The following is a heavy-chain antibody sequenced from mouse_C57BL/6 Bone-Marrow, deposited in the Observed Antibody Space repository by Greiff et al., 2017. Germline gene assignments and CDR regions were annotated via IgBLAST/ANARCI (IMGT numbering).Heavy chain of an antibody. Sequence: EVKLMESEGGLVQPGSSMKLSCTASGFTFSDYYMAWVRQVPEKGLEWVANINYDGSSTYYLDSLKSRFIISRDNAKNILYLQMSSLKSEDTATYYCARDGGSSHWYFDVWGTGTTVTVSS. CDR1: GFTFSDYY. V-gene: IGHV5-16*01. CDR2: INYDGSST. J-gene: IGHJ1*03. D-gene: IGHD1-1*01. CDR3: ARDGGSSHWYFDV.